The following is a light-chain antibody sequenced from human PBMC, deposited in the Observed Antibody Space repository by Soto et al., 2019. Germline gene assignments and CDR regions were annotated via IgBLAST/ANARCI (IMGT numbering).Light chain of an antibody. V-gene: IGLV2-14*01. Sequence: QSALTQPASVSGSPGQSITISCTGTSSDIGGYKYVSWYQQHPGKAPKLMIFEVSNRPSGVSNRFSGSKSGNTASLTISRLQADDEADYYCSSYTSSGTLVVFGGGTKLTVL. CDR2: EVS. CDR1: SSDIGGYKY. J-gene: IGLJ2*01. CDR3: SSYTSSGTLVV.